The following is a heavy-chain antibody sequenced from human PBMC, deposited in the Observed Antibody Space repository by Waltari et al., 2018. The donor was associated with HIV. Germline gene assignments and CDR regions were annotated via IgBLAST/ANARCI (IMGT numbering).Heavy chain of an antibody. CDR3: ARGDIILMVYTIDY. Sequence: QVQLVESGGGVVPPGRSLRLSCAASGSLFSSYGMHWVRQAPGKGLELVVVIWFDGKHKYYSDSVKGRFTISRDNSKDTVDLQMNSLRTEDTGVYYCARGDIILMVYTIDYWGQGTLVSVSS. D-gene: IGHD2-8*01. CDR1: GSLFSSYG. J-gene: IGHJ4*02. V-gene: IGHV3-33*01. CDR2: IWFDGKHK.